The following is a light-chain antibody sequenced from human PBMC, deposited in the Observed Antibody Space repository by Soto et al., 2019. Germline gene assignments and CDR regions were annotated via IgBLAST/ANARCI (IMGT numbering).Light chain of an antibody. Sequence: EIVMTQSPASLSVSPGERATLSCRASQSVSNNLAWYQQKPGPAPRLLISGASTRATGVPARFSGSGSGTEFTLTISSLQSEAFAVYYCQQYNNWPSTFGQGTRLEIK. CDR1: QSVSNN. CDR3: QQYNNWPST. CDR2: GAS. V-gene: IGKV3-15*01. J-gene: IGKJ5*01.